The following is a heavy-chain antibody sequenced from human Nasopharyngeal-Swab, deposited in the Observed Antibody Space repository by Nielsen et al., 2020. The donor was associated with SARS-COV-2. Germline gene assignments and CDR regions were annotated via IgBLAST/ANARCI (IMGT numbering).Heavy chain of an antibody. D-gene: IGHD2-15*01. V-gene: IGHV5-10-1*01. CDR3: ARLGVYCSGGSCYGWFDP. CDR1: GYSFTSYW. Sequence: GGSLRLSCKGSGYSFTSYWISWVRQMPGKGLEWMGRIDPSDSYTNYSPSFQGHVTISADKSISTAYLQWSSLKASDTAMYYCARLGVYCSGGSCYGWFDPWGQGTLVTAPQ. CDR2: IDPSDSYT. J-gene: IGHJ5*02.